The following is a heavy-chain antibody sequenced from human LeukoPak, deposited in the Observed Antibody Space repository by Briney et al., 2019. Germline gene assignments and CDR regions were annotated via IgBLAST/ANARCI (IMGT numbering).Heavy chain of an antibody. CDR3: ARGWYYDFWSGYPRPYYYGMDV. D-gene: IGHD3-3*01. CDR1: GFTFSSYA. J-gene: IGHJ6*02. V-gene: IGHV3-23*01. Sequence: GGSLRLSCAASGFTFSSYAMSWVRQAPGKGLEWVSAISGSGGSTYYADSVKGRFTISRDNAKNSLYLQMNSLRAEDTAVYYCARGWYYDFWSGYPRPYYYGMDVWGQGTTVTVSS. CDR2: ISGSGGST.